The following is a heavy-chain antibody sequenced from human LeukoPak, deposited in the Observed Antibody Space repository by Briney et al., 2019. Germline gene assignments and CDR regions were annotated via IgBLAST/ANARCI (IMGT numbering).Heavy chain of an antibody. V-gene: IGHV3-33*01. CDR1: GFTFSGHG. J-gene: IGHJ5*02. D-gene: IGHD3-3*01. CDR3: ARGNYDFWSGYRNWFDP. CDR2: IYYDGSNK. Sequence: GGSLRLSCAASGFTFSGHGMHWVRQAPGEGLEWVALIYYDGSNKYYADSVKGRFTISRDNSKNTLYLQMNSLRAEDTAVYYCARGNYDFWSGYRNWFDPWGQGTLVTVSS.